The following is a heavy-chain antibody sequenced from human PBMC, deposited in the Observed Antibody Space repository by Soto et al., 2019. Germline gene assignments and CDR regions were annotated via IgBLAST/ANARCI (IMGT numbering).Heavy chain of an antibody. CDR2: IKQDGSEK. D-gene: IGHD3-3*01. CDR3: ARDGHEGWDFWSGYYYYYYGMDV. CDR1: GFTFSSYW. J-gene: IGHJ6*02. V-gene: IGHV3-7*01. Sequence: GGSLRLSCAASGFTFSSYWMSWVRQAPGKGPEWVANIKQDGSEKYYVDSVKGRFTISRDNAKNSLYLQMNSLRAEDTAVYYCARDGHEGWDFWSGYYYYYYGMDVWGQGTTVTVSS.